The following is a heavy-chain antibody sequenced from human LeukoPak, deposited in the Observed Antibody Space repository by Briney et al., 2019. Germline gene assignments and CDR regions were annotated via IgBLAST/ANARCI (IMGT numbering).Heavy chain of an antibody. V-gene: IGHV3-21*01. CDR2: ISSSSSYI. D-gene: IGHD1-26*01. J-gene: IGHJ3*02. CDR1: GFTFSSYS. CDR3: ASGSYTDAFDI. Sequence: PGGSLRLSCAASGFTFSSYSMNWVRQAPGKGLEWVSSISSSSSYIYHADSVKGRFTISRDNAKNSLYLQMNSLRAEDTAVYYCASGSYTDAFDIWGQGTMVTVSS.